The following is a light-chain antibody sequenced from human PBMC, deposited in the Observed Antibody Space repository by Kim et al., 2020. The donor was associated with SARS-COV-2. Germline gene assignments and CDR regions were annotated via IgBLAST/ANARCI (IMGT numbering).Light chain of an antibody. V-gene: IGLV3-27*01. CDR2: KDS. CDR3: YSVADNNRV. Sequence: SYELTQPSSVSVSPGQTARITCSGDVLAKKYARWFQQKPGLAPVVVIYKDSERPSGIPERFSGSRSGTTVILTISGAQVEDEADYYCYSVADNNRVFGGG. CDR1: VLAKKY. J-gene: IGLJ3*02.